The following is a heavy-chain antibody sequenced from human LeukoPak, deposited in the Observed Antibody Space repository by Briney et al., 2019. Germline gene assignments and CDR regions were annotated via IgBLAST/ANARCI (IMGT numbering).Heavy chain of an antibody. D-gene: IGHD2-2*02. V-gene: IGHV1-18*01. J-gene: IGHJ6*02. CDR1: GYTFTSYG. Sequence: ASVQVSCKASGYTFTSYGISWVRQAPGQGLEWMGWISAYNGNTNYAQKLQGRVTMTTDTSTSTAYMELRSLRSDDTAVYYCARERHIVVVPAAIRYYYYGMDVWGQGTTVTVSS. CDR2: ISAYNGNT. CDR3: ARERHIVVVPAAIRYYYYGMDV.